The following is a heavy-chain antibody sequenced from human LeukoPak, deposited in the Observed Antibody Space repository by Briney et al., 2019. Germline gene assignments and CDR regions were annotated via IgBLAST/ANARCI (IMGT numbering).Heavy chain of an antibody. Sequence: ASVKVSCKASGYTFTGYYMHWVRQAPGQGLEWMGWINPNSGDTNYAQKFQGRVTMTRDTSISTAYMELSRLRSDDTAVYYCARGIVGSTVTTGTYYYYGMDVWGQGTTVTVSS. D-gene: IGHD4-17*01. CDR2: INPNSGDT. J-gene: IGHJ6*02. V-gene: IGHV1-2*02. CDR3: ARGIVGSTVTTGTYYYYGMDV. CDR1: GYTFTGYY.